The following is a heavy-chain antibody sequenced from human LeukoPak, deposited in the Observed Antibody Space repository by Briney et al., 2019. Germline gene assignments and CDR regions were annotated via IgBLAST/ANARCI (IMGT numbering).Heavy chain of an antibody. V-gene: IGHV1-2*02. CDR2: INPDSGGT. CDR3: ARKVSSGHESDY. D-gene: IGHD6-19*01. Sequence: RASVKVSCKASGYTFTGYYIHWVRQAPGQGLEWMGWINPDSGGTSYAQKFQGRVTMTRDTSITTDYMELSSLKSDDTAVYYCARKVSSGHESDYWGQGTLVTVSS. CDR1: GYTFTGYY. J-gene: IGHJ4*02.